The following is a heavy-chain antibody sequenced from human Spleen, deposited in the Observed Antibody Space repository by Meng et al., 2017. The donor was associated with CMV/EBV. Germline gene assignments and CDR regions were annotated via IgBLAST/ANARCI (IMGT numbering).Heavy chain of an antibody. CDR1: GHTFAGHY. CDR3: ARGDNWGPDY. Sequence: ASVKVSCNTSGHTFAGHYLHWPRQAPGQGLEWMAWIHYDTGETYYAQTFHVRVTVTRDTSITTVYMELNSLRPDDTATYYCARGDNWGPDYWGQGTPVTVSS. V-gene: IGHV1-2*02. D-gene: IGHD7-27*01. CDR2: IHYDTGET. J-gene: IGHJ4*02.